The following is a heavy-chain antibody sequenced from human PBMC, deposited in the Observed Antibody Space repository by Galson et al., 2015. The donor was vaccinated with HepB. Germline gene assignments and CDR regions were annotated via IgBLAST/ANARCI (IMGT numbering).Heavy chain of an antibody. CDR3: VSGGCRGSSCYYDS. D-gene: IGHD2-2*01. CDR1: GGTFANYY. Sequence: SVEVACKASGGTFANYYIHWVRQAPGQGLECIGIVDPRGDRTTDAQQFQARVTMTSDTSTSTVYMDLSSLKSDDTAVYYCVSGGCRGSSCYYDSWGQGALVTVSS. CDR2: VDPRGDRT. J-gene: IGHJ5*01. V-gene: IGHV1-46*01.